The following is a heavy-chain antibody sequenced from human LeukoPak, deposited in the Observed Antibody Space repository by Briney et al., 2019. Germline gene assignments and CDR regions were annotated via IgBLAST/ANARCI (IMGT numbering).Heavy chain of an antibody. D-gene: IGHD3-10*01. J-gene: IGHJ4*02. CDR1: GGSISSYY. V-gene: IGHV4-59*08. CDR3: ARRYYGSGSFY. CDR2: IYYSGST. Sequence: PSETLSLTCTVSGGSISSYYWSWIRQPPGKGLEWIGYIYYSGSTSYNPSLKSRVTISVDTSKNQFSLKLSSVTAADTAVYYCARRYYGSGSFYWGQGTLVTVFS.